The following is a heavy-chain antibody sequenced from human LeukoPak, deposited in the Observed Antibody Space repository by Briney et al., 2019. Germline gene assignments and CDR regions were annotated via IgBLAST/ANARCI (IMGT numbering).Heavy chain of an antibody. V-gene: IGHV3-64*01. CDR2: VSSDGGST. CDR1: GFTFSSYA. CDR3: ARDRTDYWYFDL. J-gene: IGHJ2*01. Sequence: GGSLRLSCAASGFTFSSYAMHWVRQAPGKGLEYVSTVSSDGGSTFYANSVKGRFTISRDNSKNTLYLQMGSLRAEDTAVYYCARDRTDYWYFDLWGRGTLVNVSS.